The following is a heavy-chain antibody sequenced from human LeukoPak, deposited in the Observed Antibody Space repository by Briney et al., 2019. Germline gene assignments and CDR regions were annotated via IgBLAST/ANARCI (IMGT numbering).Heavy chain of an antibody. Sequence: SETLSLTCTVSGYSISSGYFWGWIRQPPGKGLEWIGSISHSGTTYYDPSLKSRITISQDTSKNQFSLKVNSVTAADTAAYYCTREEGGTTVDYWGQGTLVTVSS. D-gene: IGHD1-1*01. V-gene: IGHV4-38-2*02. CDR1: GYSISSGYF. CDR2: ISHSGTT. J-gene: IGHJ4*02. CDR3: TREEGGTTVDY.